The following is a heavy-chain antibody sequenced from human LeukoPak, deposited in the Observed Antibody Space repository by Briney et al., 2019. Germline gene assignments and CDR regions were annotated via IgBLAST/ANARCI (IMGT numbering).Heavy chain of an antibody. CDR2: IRSKANSYAT. D-gene: IGHD3-22*01. Sequence: PGGPLKLSCAASGFTFSGSAMHWVRQASGKGLEWVGRIRSKANSYATAYAASVKGRFTISRDDSKNTAYLQMNSLKTEDTAVYYCTRHSPSYYYDSSGYYRIAEYFQHWGQGTLVTVSS. J-gene: IGHJ1*01. CDR1: GFTFSGSA. CDR3: TRHSPSYYYDSSGYYRIAEYFQH. V-gene: IGHV3-73*01.